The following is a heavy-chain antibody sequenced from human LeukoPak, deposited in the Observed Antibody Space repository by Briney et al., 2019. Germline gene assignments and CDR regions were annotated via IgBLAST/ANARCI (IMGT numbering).Heavy chain of an antibody. D-gene: IGHD4/OR15-4a*01. CDR3: AREVLVSPYYLDY. V-gene: IGHV1-2*06. J-gene: IGHJ4*02. CDR1: GYTFTGYY. Sequence: ASVKVSCKASGYTFTGYYMHWVRQAPGQGLEWMGRINPNSGGTNYAQKFQGRVTMTRDTAISTAYMELSRLRSDDTAVYYCAREVLVSPYYLDYWGQGTLVTVSS. CDR2: INPNSGGT.